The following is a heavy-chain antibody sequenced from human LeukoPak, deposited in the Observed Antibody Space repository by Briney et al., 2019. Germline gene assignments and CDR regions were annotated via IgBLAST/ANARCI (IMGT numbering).Heavy chain of an antibody. CDR2: ISSSSSTI. J-gene: IGHJ4*02. V-gene: IGHV3-48*04. CDR1: GFTFSSYS. Sequence: GGSLRLSCAASGFTFSSYSMNWVRQAPGKGLEWVSSISSSSSTIYYADSVKGRFTISRDNAKNSLYLQMNSLRAEDTAVYYCASLSIAVAGTGGYWGQGTLVTVSS. CDR3: ASLSIAVAGTGGY. D-gene: IGHD6-19*01.